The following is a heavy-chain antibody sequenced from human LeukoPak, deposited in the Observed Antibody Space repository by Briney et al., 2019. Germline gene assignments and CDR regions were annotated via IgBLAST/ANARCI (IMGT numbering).Heavy chain of an antibody. J-gene: IGHJ3*02. V-gene: IGHV4-38-2*02. D-gene: IGHD5-18*01. CDR3: ARSGYKYGADAFDI. CDR1: GYSISSGYY. CDR2: IYHSGST. Sequence: TSETLSLTCTVSGYSISSGYYWGWIRQPPGKGLEWIGSIYHSGSTYYDPSLKSRVTMSVDTSKNRFSLRLSSVTAADTAMYYCARSGYKYGADAFDIWGQGTMVTVSS.